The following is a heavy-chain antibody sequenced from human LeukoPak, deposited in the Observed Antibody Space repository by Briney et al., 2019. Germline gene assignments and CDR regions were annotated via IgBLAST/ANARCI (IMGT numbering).Heavy chain of an antibody. Sequence: GGSLRLSCAASGFTVSSNYMSCVRHAPGKGLEWGSVIYSGGSTYYADSVKGRFTIARDNSKNTLYLQMNSLRAEDTAVYYCARGDYDILSWGQGTLVTVSS. V-gene: IGHV3-66*01. CDR1: GFTVSSNY. CDR2: IYSGGST. D-gene: IGHD3-9*01. CDR3: ARGDYDILS. J-gene: IGHJ4*02.